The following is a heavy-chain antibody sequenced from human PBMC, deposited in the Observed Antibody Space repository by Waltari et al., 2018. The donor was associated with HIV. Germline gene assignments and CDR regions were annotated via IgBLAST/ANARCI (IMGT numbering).Heavy chain of an antibody. J-gene: IGHJ5*02. Sequence: QEQLVQSGAEVKKPGSSVKVSCKAPGGTFSSNAINWVRQAPGQGLEWMGSIIRVFEATSYAQKFHGRLTISADESTSTVFMELSSLSFDDTAVYYCARGSSGSYRWFDPWGHGTLVTVSS. CDR1: GGTFSSNA. D-gene: IGHD1-26*01. V-gene: IGHV1-69*18. CDR3: ARGSSGSYRWFDP. CDR2: IIRVFEAT.